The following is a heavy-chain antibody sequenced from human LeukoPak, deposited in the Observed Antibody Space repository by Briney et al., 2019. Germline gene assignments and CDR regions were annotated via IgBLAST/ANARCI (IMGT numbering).Heavy chain of an antibody. D-gene: IGHD3-16*01. CDR2: TNSDGSLI. CDR3: VRALGGYSDY. Sequence: GGSLRLSCAVPGFAFSSYNLNWVRQAPGKGLVWVSRTNSDGSLINYADSVKGRFTIYRDNAKNTLYLQMNSLRVEDTAVYYCVRALGGYSDYWGQGTLVTVSS. J-gene: IGHJ4*02. V-gene: IGHV3-74*01. CDR1: GFAFSSYN.